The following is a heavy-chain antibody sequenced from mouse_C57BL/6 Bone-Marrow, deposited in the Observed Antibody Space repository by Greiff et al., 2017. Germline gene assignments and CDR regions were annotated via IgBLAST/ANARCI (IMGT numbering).Heavy chain of an antibody. D-gene: IGHD2-2*01. CDR1: GYTFTSYW. CDR3: AREGVMVPYYFDA. CDR2: IDPSDSYT. Sequence: QVQLQQPGAELVMPGASVKLSCKASGYTFTSYWMHWVKQRPGQGLEWIGEIDPSDSYTNYNQKFKGKSTLTVDKSSSTAYLQLSSLTSEDSAVYYCAREGVMVPYYFDAWGQGTTLTVAS. J-gene: IGHJ2*01. V-gene: IGHV1-69*01.